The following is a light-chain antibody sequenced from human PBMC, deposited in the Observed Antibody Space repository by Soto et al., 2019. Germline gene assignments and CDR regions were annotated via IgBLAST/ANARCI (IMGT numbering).Light chain of an antibody. Sequence: QSALTQPASVSGSPGQSITISCTGTSSDVGSYNYVSWYQQYPGKAPKLMIYDVSNRPSGVSYRFSGYKSGNTASLPISGLQADDEADYYCSSYTTSGTHVVFGGGTELTVL. J-gene: IGLJ2*01. CDR1: SSDVGSYNY. V-gene: IGLV2-14*01. CDR3: SSYTTSGTHVV. CDR2: DVS.